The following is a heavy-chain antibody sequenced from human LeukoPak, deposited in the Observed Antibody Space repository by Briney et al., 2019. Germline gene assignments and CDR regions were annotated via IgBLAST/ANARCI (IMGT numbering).Heavy chain of an antibody. CDR3: ARLGADRDGYNYPLGY. V-gene: IGHV5-51*03. CDR2: IYPGDSDT. J-gene: IGHJ4*02. CDR1: GYSFTSYW. Sequence: KPGESLKISCKGSGYSFTSYWIGWVRQMPGKGLEWMGIIYPGDSDTRYSPSFQGQVTISADKSISTAYLQWSSLKASDTAMYYCARLGADRDGYNYPLGYWGQGTLVTVSS. D-gene: IGHD5-24*01.